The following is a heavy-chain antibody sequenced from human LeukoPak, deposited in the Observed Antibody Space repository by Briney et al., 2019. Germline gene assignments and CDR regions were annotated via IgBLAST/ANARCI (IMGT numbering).Heavy chain of an antibody. D-gene: IGHD2-2*01. V-gene: IGHV3-15*01. CDR3: TTYILVVPAAAK. J-gene: IGHJ4*02. CDR1: GFTFSNAW. Sequence: GGSLRLSCAASGFTFSNAWMSWVRQAPAKGLEGVGRVKSKTDGGTTDYAAPVKGRFTLSRDDSKNTLYLQMNSLKTEDTAVYCSTTYILVVPAAAKWGQGTLVTVSS. CDR2: VKSKTDGGTT.